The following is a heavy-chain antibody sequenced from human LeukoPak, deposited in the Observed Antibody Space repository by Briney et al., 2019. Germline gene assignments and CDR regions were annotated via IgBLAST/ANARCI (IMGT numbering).Heavy chain of an antibody. D-gene: IGHD2-15*01. CDR2: INHSGST. CDR3: ARGLWRRVVDY. Sequence: SETLSLTCAVYGGSFSGYYWSWIRQPPGKGLEWIGEINHSGSTNYNPSLKSRVTISVDTSKNQFSLKLSSVTAADTAVYYCARGLWRRVVDYWGQGTLVTVSS. J-gene: IGHJ4*02. CDR1: GGSFSGYY. V-gene: IGHV4-34*01.